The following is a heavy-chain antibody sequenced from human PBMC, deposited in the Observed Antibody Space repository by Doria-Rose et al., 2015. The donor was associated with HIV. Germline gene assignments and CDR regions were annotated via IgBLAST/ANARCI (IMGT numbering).Heavy chain of an antibody. CDR1: GFTFSSHR. CDR2: ISSTSAYI. J-gene: IGHJ4*02. D-gene: IGHD3-10*01. CDR3: ATGVTLDY. Sequence: VQLVQSGGGLVRPGGSLRLSCATSGFTFSSHRINWVRQAPGKGLEWVSYISSTSAYIYYADSVRGRFTISRDNARNSLYLQMDSLRAEDTAIYYCATGVTLDYWGQGPLVTVSS. V-gene: IGHV3-21*01.